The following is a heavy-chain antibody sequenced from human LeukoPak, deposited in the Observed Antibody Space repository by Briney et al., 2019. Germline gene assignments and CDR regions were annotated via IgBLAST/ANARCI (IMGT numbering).Heavy chain of an antibody. V-gene: IGHV1-2*02. CDR2: INPNSGGT. Sequence: GASVKVSCKASGYSFTDKYMHWVRQAPGQGLEWMGWINPNSGGTNYAQKFQGRVTMTTDTSMSTAYMELSSLRSEDTAVYYCARESCSSTSCQNWFDPWGQGTLVTVSS. CDR3: ARESCSSTSCQNWFDP. D-gene: IGHD2-2*01. J-gene: IGHJ5*02. CDR1: GYSFTDKY.